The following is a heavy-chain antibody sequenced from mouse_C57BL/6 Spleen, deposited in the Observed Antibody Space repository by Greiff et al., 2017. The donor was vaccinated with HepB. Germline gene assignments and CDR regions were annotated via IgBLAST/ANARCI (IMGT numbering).Heavy chain of an antibody. D-gene: IGHD1-1*01. Sequence: QVQLPQPGAELVKPVASVKMSCKASGYTFTSYWITWVKQRPGQGLEWIGDIYPGSGSTNYNEKFKSKATLTVDTSSSTAYMQLSSLTSEDSAVYYCARSITTVVEYYFDYWGQGTTLTVSS. CDR1: GYTFTSYW. CDR3: ARSITTVVEYYFDY. V-gene: IGHV1-55*01. CDR2: IYPGSGST. J-gene: IGHJ2*01.